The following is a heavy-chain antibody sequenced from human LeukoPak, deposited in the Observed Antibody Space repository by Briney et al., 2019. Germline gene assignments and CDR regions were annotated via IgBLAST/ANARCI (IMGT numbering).Heavy chain of an antibody. CDR1: GFTFSSYG. J-gene: IGHJ4*02. D-gene: IGHD5-24*01. V-gene: IGHV3-30*02. CDR3: ANFFWRLEIF. CDR2: IRYDGSNK. Sequence: PGGSMRLSCAVSGFTFSSYGMHWVRQAPGKGLEWVAFIRYDGSNKYYADSVKGRFTISRDNSKNTLYLQMNSLRAEDTAVYYCANFFWRLEIFWGQGTLVTVSS.